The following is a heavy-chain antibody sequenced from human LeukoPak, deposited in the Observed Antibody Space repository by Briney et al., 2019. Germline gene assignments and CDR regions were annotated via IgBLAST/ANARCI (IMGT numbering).Heavy chain of an antibody. D-gene: IGHD3-16*02. J-gene: IGHJ4*02. Sequence: ASETLSLTCSVSGGSISSYYWSWIRQPPGKGLEWIGYIYYSGRTSYNPSLKSRVTISVDTSKNQFSLRLSSVTAADTAVYYCANLSIDYWGQGILVTVSS. V-gene: IGHV4-59*01. CDR2: IYYSGRT. CDR3: ANLSIDY. CDR1: GGSISSYY.